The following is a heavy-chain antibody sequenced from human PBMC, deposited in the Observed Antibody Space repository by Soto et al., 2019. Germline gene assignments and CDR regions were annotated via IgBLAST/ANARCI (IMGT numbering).Heavy chain of an antibody. V-gene: IGHV3-7*01. CDR1: GFTFGSYW. J-gene: IGHJ4*01. Sequence: PGGSLRLSCAASGFTFGSYWTSWVRQAPGKGLAWVATIKFHASQKKYVDSVKGRVTMSRDNAKNSLCLQMDSLRAVDTAAYYCARDSRYGSGSSVNRHFDYLGHGTLVTVSS. CDR2: IKFHASQK. CDR3: ARDSRYGSGSSVNRHFDY. D-gene: IGHD3-10*01.